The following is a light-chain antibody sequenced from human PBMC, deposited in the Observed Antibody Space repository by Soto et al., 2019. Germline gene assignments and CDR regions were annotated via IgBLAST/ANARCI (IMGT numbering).Light chain of an antibody. CDR3: FSYAGSSPLWV. CDR2: EGS. Sequence: QSALTQPASVSGSPGQSITISCTGTSSDVGSYNLVSWYQQHPGKAPKLMIYEGSKRPSGVSNRFSGSKSGNTASLTISGLQAEDEADYYCFSYAGSSPLWVFGTGTKLTVL. CDR1: SSDVGSYNL. V-gene: IGLV2-23*01. J-gene: IGLJ1*01.